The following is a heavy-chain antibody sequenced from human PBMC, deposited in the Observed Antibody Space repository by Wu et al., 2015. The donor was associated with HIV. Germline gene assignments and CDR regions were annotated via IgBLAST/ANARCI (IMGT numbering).Heavy chain of an antibody. CDR1: GYTFTGYF. J-gene: IGHJ4*02. D-gene: IGHD2-21*01. Sequence: QVQLVQSGAELKKPGASVKVFCKASGYTFTGYFIHWVRQAPGQGLEWMAWINPDSSDTNYAQEFRGRVTVTRDTSINTAYMEVRGLRPDDTAVYYCACGIQSGGANYWGQGTLVTVSS. CDR3: ACGIQSGGANY. CDR2: INPDSSDT. V-gene: IGHV1-2*02.